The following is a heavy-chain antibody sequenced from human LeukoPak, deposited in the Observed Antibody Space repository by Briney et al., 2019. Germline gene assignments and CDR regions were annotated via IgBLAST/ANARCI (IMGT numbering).Heavy chain of an antibody. V-gene: IGHV5-51*01. CDR3: ARHVTSYDFWSGYQYYWFDP. Sequence: GESLKISCKGSGYSFTSYWIGWVRQMPGKGLEWMGIIYPGDSDTRYSPSFQGQVTISADKSISTAYLQWSSLKASDTAMYYCARHVTSYDFWSGYQYYWFDPWGQGTLVTVSS. CDR1: GYSFTSYW. J-gene: IGHJ5*02. CDR2: IYPGDSDT. D-gene: IGHD3-3*01.